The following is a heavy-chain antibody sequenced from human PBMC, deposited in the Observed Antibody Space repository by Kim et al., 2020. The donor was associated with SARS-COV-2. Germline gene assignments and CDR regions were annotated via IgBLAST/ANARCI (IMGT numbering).Heavy chain of an antibody. V-gene: IGHV3-11*01. CDR3: ARALWGGSYSRLDF. Sequence: RGSLRLSCAASRFTFSDYSMSWVRQAPGKGLEWVALVSSSGDAIYYADSMEGRFTISRDNARNSLYLQINSLRAEDTAVYYCARALWGGSYSRLDFWGQGTRVTVSS. CDR2: VSSSGDAI. CDR1: RFTFSDYS. D-gene: IGHD1-26*01. J-gene: IGHJ4*02.